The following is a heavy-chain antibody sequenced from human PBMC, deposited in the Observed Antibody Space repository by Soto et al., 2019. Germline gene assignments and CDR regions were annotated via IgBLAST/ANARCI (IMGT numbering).Heavy chain of an antibody. J-gene: IGHJ6*02. Sequence: PGGSLRLSCAASGFTFSSYGMHWVRQAPGKGLEWVAVISYDGSNKYYADSVKGRFTISRDNSKNTLYLQMNSLRAEDTAVYYCAKDTFPLFGPKAYYGMDVWGQGTTVTVSS. D-gene: IGHD3-16*01. CDR1: GFTFSSYG. V-gene: IGHV3-30*18. CDR2: ISYDGSNK. CDR3: AKDTFPLFGPKAYYGMDV.